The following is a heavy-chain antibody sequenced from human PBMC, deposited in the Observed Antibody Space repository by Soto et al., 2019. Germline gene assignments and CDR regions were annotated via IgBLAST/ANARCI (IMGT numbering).Heavy chain of an antibody. CDR2: ISYDGSNK. CDR3: ARVLYYYDSSGYYSPPPYYYYGMDV. D-gene: IGHD3-22*01. CDR1: GFTFSSYA. Sequence: QVQLVESGGGVVQPGRSLRLSCAASGFTFSSYAMHWLSQAPGKGLEWVAVISYDGSNKYYADSVKGRFTISRDNSKNTLYLQMNSLRAEDTAVYYCARVLYYYDSSGYYSPPPYYYYGMDVWGQGTTVTVSS. J-gene: IGHJ6*02. V-gene: IGHV3-30-3*01.